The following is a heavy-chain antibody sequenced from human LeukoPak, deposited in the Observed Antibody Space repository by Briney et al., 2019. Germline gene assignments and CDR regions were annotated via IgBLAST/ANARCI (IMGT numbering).Heavy chain of an antibody. V-gene: IGHV3-23*01. D-gene: IGHD3-22*01. CDR2: IIGSGGAT. Sequence: GGYLRLSCAASGFTFSSYAMGWVRQAPGKGLEGVSAIIGSGGATYYADSVKGRFTISRDNSKDTLYLQMNSLRAEDTAVFYCAKEGGRYYDSIGNYWGQGALVTVSS. J-gene: IGHJ4*02. CDR1: GFTFSSYA. CDR3: AKEGGRYYDSIGNY.